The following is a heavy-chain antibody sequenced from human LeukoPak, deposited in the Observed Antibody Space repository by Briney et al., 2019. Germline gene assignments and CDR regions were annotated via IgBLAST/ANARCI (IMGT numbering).Heavy chain of an antibody. V-gene: IGHV4-4*07. D-gene: IGHD3-10*01. CDR1: GGSISSYY. CDR3: ARSLAGYYGSGSYYKWDYFDY. J-gene: IGHJ4*02. CDR2: IYTSGST. Sequence: SETLSLTCTVSGGSISSYYWSWIRQPAGKGLEWIGRIYTSGSTNYNPSLKSRVTMSVDTSKNQFSLRLSSVTAADTAVYYCARSLAGYYGSGSYYKWDYFDYWGQGTLVTVSS.